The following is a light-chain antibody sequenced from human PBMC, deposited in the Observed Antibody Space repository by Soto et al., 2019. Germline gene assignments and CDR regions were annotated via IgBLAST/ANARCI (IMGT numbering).Light chain of an antibody. J-gene: IGKJ1*01. CDR1: QSVSSNY. CDR3: QQYAASPRT. Sequence: EIVLTQSPGTLSLSPRERATLSCRASQSVSSNYLAWYQHKPGQAPRLLIYGASSRAPGIPDRFSGSGSGTDFPLTISRLEPEDFAVYYCQQYAASPRTFGQGTPVEVK. CDR2: GAS. V-gene: IGKV3-20*01.